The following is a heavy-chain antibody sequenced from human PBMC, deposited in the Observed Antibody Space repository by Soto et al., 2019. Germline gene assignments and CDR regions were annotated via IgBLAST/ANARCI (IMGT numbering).Heavy chain of an antibody. J-gene: IGHJ3*02. CDR1: GYTFTSYG. Sequence: QVQLVQSGAEVKKPGASVKVSCKVSGYTFTSYGISWVRQAPGQGLEWMGWISAYNGNTNYAQKLQGRVTMTTDTSSSTAYIELRSLRSDDTAVYYSARVDGLVAKAFDIWGQGTMVTVSS. D-gene: IGHD5-12*01. CDR2: ISAYNGNT. V-gene: IGHV1-18*01. CDR3: ARVDGLVAKAFDI.